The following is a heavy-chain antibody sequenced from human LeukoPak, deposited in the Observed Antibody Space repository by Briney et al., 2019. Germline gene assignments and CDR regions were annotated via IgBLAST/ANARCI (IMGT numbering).Heavy chain of an antibody. V-gene: IGHV3-23*01. Sequence: PGGSLRLSCAASGFTFSSYAMSWVRQAPGKGLEWVSAISAGGGTIYYADSVKGRFTISRDNSKNTLYLQMNSLRAEDTAVYYCAREGGIAAAGVYFDYWGQETLVTVSS. J-gene: IGHJ4*02. CDR2: ISAGGGTI. D-gene: IGHD6-13*01. CDR1: GFTFSSYA. CDR3: AREGGIAAAGVYFDY.